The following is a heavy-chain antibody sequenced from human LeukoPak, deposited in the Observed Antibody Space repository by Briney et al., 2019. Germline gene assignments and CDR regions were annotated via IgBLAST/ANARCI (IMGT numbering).Heavy chain of an antibody. J-gene: IGHJ6*02. Sequence: PSETLSLTCAVSGGSISSGGYSWSWIRQPPGKGLEWIGYIYHSGSTYYNPSLKSRVTISVDTSNNQFSLKLSSVTAADTAVYYCARVPRYCSSTSCSDYYYYYGMDVWGQGTAVTVSS. CDR1: GGSISSGGYS. V-gene: IGHV4-30-2*01. D-gene: IGHD2-2*01. CDR2: IYHSGST. CDR3: ARVPRYCSSTSCSDYYYYYGMDV.